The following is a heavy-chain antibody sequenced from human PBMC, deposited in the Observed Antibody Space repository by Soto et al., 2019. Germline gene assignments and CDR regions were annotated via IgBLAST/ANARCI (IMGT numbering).Heavy chain of an antibody. Sequence: QVHLVQSGGEVKKPGASVKVSCKASGYTFNRHGITWVRQAPGQGLEWMGWISCYNGDINYEQKFQGSVTLSSDTLTSTGYLEVKSRRFDDAAVYYCAGVRIVGSREIDFWGQGTLVTVSS. D-gene: IGHD1-26*01. V-gene: IGHV1-18*04. CDR1: GYTFNRHG. J-gene: IGHJ4*02. CDR2: ISCYNGDI. CDR3: AGVRIVGSREIDF.